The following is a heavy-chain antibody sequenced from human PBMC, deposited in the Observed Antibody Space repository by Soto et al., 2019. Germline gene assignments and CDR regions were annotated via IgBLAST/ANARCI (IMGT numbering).Heavy chain of an antibody. Sequence: QVQLVQSGAEVAEPGASVKLSCRASGYTFTSHAMHWVRQAPGQRLEWMGWINAGNGNTEYSQKFQGRVTIASDTPPTXXYRELSGLLSEATAVYYCARVGGARAHYCSYGLDVWGQGTTVTVSS. V-gene: IGHV1-3*01. CDR1: GYTFTSHA. CDR3: ARVGGARAHYCSYGLDV. CDR2: INAGNGNT. D-gene: IGHD1-26*01. J-gene: IGHJ6*02.